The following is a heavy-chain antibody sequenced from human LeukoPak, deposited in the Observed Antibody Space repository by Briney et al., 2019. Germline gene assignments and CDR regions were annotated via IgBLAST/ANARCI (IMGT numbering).Heavy chain of an antibody. CDR2: VSGSGGST. CDR3: ARDAYYDSTGLSAFDI. J-gene: IGHJ3*02. CDR1: EFTFSSFA. Sequence: GGSLRLSCAASEFTFSSFAMSWVRQAPGKGLEWVSRVSGSGGSTYYADSVKGRFSISRDNSKNTLYLQMNSLRAEDTAVYYCARDAYYDSTGLSAFDIWGQGTMVTVSS. V-gene: IGHV3-23*01. D-gene: IGHD3-22*01.